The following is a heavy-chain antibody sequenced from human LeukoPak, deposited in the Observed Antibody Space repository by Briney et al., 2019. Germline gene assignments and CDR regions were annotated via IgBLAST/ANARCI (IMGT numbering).Heavy chain of an antibody. CDR3: ARDQASGYYRLLDY. J-gene: IGHJ4*02. D-gene: IGHD3-22*01. V-gene: IGHV3-7*01. CDR1: GFTFSTYW. Sequence: PGGSLRLSCAVSGFTFSTYWMSWVRQAPGKGLEWVANIKQDGSEKYYVDSVKGRFTISRDNAKNSLYLQMNSLRAEDTAVYYCARDQASGYYRLLDYWGQGTLVTVSS. CDR2: IKQDGSEK.